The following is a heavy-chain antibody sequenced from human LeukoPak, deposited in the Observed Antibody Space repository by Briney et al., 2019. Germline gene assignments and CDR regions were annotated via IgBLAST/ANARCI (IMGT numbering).Heavy chain of an antibody. V-gene: IGHV3-9*01. CDR2: ISWNSGSI. CDR1: GFTFDDYA. CDR3: ARLVLVWDAFDI. Sequence: GGSLRLSCAASGFTFDDYAMHWVRQAPGKGLEWVSGISWNSGSIGYADSVKGRFTISRDNAKNSLYLQMNSLRAEDTAVYYCARLVLVWDAFDIWGQGTMVTVSS. J-gene: IGHJ3*02. D-gene: IGHD6-13*01.